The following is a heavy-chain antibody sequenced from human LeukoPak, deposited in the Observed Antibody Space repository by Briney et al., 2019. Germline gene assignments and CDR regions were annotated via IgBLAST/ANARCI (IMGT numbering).Heavy chain of an antibody. V-gene: IGHV3-30*18. Sequence: GRSLRLSCAASGFTFSSYAMHWVRQAPGKGLEWVAGISYDGRNKYYADSVKGRFTISRDNSKNTLNLQMNSLRTEDTAVYYCAKPRDIDSWAFDVWGQGTMVTAS. J-gene: IGHJ3*01. D-gene: IGHD2-15*01. CDR2: ISYDGRNK. CDR1: GFTFSSYA. CDR3: AKPRDIDSWAFDV.